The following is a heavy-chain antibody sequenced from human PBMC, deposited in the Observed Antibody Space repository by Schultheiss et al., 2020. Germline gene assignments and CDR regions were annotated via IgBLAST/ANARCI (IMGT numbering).Heavy chain of an antibody. J-gene: IGHJ4*02. D-gene: IGHD2-8*02. V-gene: IGHV3-21*01. CDR2: ISSSSSTI. CDR1: GVPCRSYG. Sequence: GGSLRLSCAASGVPCRSYGIRWVRQAPGKGLEWVASISSSSSTIYYADTVKGRFTISRDNAKNSLYLQMNSLRAEDTAVYYCERGGGGVALDYWGQGTLVTVSS. CDR3: ERGGGGVALDY.